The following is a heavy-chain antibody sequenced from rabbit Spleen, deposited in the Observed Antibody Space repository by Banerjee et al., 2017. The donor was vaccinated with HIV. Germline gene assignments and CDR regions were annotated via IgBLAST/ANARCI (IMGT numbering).Heavy chain of an antibody. CDR2: IYAGSSGNT. CDR1: GFSFNSGYD. V-gene: IGHV1S40*01. CDR3: ARGSAAMTMVITGYYLSL. Sequence: QSLEESGGGLVKPGASLTLTCKASGFSFNSGYDMCWVRQAPGKGLEWIACIYAGSSGNTYYASWAKGRFTISKTSSTTVPLQMTSLTAADTATYFCARGSAAMTMVITGYYLSLWGQGTLVTVS. D-gene: IGHD2-1*01. J-gene: IGHJ4*01.